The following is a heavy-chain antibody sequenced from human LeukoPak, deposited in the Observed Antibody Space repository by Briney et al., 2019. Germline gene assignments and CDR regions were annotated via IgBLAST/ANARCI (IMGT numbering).Heavy chain of an antibody. Sequence: GGSLRLSCAASGFTFSSYAMHWVRQAPGKGLEWVAVISYDGSNKYYADSVKGRFTISRDNSKNTLYLQMNSLRAEDTAVYYCAHNQDYRFEYWGQGTLVTVSS. D-gene: IGHD3-16*01. J-gene: IGHJ4*02. V-gene: IGHV3-30-3*01. CDR2: ISYDGSNK. CDR1: GFTFSSYA. CDR3: AHNQDYRFEY.